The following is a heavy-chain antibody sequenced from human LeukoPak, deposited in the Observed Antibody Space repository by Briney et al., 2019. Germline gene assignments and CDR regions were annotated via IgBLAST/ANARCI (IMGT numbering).Heavy chain of an antibody. J-gene: IGHJ4*02. CDR2: ISSSGDRT. D-gene: IGHD4/OR15-4a*01. CDR3: ARSPVTSCLGAFCYPFDY. V-gene: IGHV3-23*01. Sequence: PGGSLRLSCAASGFTFRIYGLSWVRQAPGKGLEWVSGISSSGDRTYYADSVKGRFTISRDNSKNTLYLLMNRLRAEDTALYYCARSPVTSCLGAFCYPFDYWGRGNLVTVSS. CDR1: GFTFRIYG.